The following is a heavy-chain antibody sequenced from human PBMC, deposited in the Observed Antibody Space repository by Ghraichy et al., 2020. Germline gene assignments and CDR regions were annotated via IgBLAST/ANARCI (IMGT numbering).Heavy chain of an antibody. J-gene: IGHJ4*02. CDR1: GFTFSSYA. CDR3: AKDWSYSYGYHFDY. V-gene: IGHV3-23*01. D-gene: IGHD5-18*01. CDR2: ISGSGGST. Sequence: LSLTCAASGFTFSSYAMSWVRQAPGKGLEWVSAISGSGGSTYYADSVKGRFTISRDNSKNTLYLQMNSLRAEDTAVYYCAKDWSYSYGYHFDYWGQGTLVTVSS.